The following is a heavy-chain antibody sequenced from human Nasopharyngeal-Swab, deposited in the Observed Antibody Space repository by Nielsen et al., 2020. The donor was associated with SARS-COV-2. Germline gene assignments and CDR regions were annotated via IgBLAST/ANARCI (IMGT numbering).Heavy chain of an antibody. Sequence: ASVKVSCKASGYTFTGYYMHWVRQAPGQGLEWMGRINPNSGGTNYAQKFQGRVTMTRDTSISTAYMELSRLRSEDTAVYYCARGNPGSIAAAEVFDYWGQGTLVTVSS. CDR3: ARGNPGSIAAAEVFDY. CDR1: GYTFTGYY. D-gene: IGHD6-13*01. CDR2: INPNSGGT. V-gene: IGHV1-2*06. J-gene: IGHJ4*02.